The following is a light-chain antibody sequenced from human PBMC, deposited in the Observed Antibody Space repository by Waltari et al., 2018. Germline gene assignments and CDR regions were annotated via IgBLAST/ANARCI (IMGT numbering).Light chain of an antibody. CDR3: QQFFTLPS. V-gene: IGKV4-1*01. CDR1: QSVVYRSTNKNY. J-gene: IGKJ3*01. Sequence: DIEVTQSPDSLAVSLGERARLNCKSSQSVVYRSTNKNYFAWYQQKPGQPPKLLIYWASTRESGVPDRFSGSGSGTDFTLTINSLQAEDVAVYYCQQFFTLPSFGPGTKVDIK. CDR2: WAS.